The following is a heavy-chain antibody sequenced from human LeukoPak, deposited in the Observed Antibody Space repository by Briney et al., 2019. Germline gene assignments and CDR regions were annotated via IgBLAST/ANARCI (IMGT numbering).Heavy chain of an antibody. J-gene: IGHJ4*02. CDR2: ISSGSSTI. CDR1: GFTFSTYS. Sequence: PGGSLRLSCAASGFTFSTYSMNWVRQAPGKGLEWVSYISSGSSTIYYADSMKGRFTISRDKAKNSLYLQMNSLRDEDTAVYYCASRRESFEYWGQGTLGTVSS. CDR3: ASRRESFEY. V-gene: IGHV3-48*02.